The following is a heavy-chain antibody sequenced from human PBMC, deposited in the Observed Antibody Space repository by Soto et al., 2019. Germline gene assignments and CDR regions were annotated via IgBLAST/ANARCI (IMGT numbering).Heavy chain of an antibody. Sequence: SGGGVVRPGGSLRLSCAASGFTFDDYGMSWVRQAPRKGLEWASGINWNGGSTGYADSVKGRFTICRDNAKNYLYLQMNSLRAEDTALYYCARGRVDHGTEYFQHWGQGTLVTVSS. CDR1: GFTFDDYG. CDR2: INWNGGST. J-gene: IGHJ1*01. D-gene: IGHD2-15*01. V-gene: IGHV3-20*04. CDR3: ARGRVDHGTEYFQH.